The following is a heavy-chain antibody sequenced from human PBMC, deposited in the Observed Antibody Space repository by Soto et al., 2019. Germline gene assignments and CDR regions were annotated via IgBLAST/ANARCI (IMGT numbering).Heavy chain of an antibody. J-gene: IGHJ4*02. D-gene: IGHD6-19*01. CDR3: ARQVQWLVHGYYFDY. Sequence: SETLSLTCTVSGGSISSSSYYWGWIRQPPGKGLEWIGSIYYSGSTYYNPSLKSRVTISVDTSKNQFSLKLSSVTAADTAVYYCARQVQWLVHGYYFDYWGQGTLVTVSS. CDR2: IYYSGST. V-gene: IGHV4-39*01. CDR1: GGSISSSSYY.